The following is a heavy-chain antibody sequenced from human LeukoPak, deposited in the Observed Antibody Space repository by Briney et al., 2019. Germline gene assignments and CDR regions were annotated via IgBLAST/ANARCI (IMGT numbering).Heavy chain of an antibody. CDR3: ARGYSSGSSYYFDY. CDR1: GYTLTGYY. J-gene: IGHJ4*02. D-gene: IGHD6-19*01. Sequence: ASVKVSRKAPGYTLTGYYMHWMRQAPGQGLEWMGWIIPDSGGTYYAQKFQGRVTMTRDTSISTAYMELSRLRPDDTAVYYCARGYSSGSSYYFDYWGQGTLVTVSS. CDR2: IIPDSGGT. V-gene: IGHV1-2*02.